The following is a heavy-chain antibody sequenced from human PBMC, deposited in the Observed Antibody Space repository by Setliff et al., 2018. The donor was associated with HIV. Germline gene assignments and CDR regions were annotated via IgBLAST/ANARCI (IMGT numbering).Heavy chain of an antibody. CDR1: GFTFSTYS. CDR2: IYPSYSTV. Sequence: GGSLRLSCVGSGFTFSTYSMSWVRQVPGKGLEWIAYIYPSYSTVHYGDSVKGRFTISTDNAKNSVFLQMDSLRAEDTAVYYCARREYNYVPRALDLWGQGTMVTVSS. V-gene: IGHV3-48*01. CDR3: ARREYNYVPRALDL. D-gene: IGHD3-10*02. J-gene: IGHJ3*01.